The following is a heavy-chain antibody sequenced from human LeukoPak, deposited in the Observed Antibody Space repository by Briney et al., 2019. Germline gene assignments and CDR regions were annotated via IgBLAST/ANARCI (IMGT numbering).Heavy chain of an antibody. Sequence: SEILSLTCAVYGGSFSGYYWSWIRQPPGKGLEWIGEINHSGSTNYNPSLKSRVTISVDTSKNQFSLKLSSVTATDTAVYYCARAKILWFGNNWFDPWGQGTLVTVSS. J-gene: IGHJ5*02. CDR2: INHSGST. D-gene: IGHD3-10*01. V-gene: IGHV4-34*01. CDR1: GGSFSGYY. CDR3: ARAKILWFGNNWFDP.